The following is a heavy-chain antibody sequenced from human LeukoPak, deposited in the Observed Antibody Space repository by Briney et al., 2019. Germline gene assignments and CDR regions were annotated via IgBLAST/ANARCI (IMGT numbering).Heavy chain of an antibody. CDR1: GGTFSSYA. J-gene: IGHJ3*02. CDR2: INPNSGGT. Sequence: GASVKVSCKASGGTFSSYAISWVRQAPGQGLEWMGWINPNSGGTNYAQKFQGRVTMTRDTSISTAYMELSRLRSDDTAVYYCARDKKIIWDDSSGYDAFDIWGQGTMVTVSS. CDR3: ARDKKIIWDDSSGYDAFDI. D-gene: IGHD3-22*01. V-gene: IGHV1-2*02.